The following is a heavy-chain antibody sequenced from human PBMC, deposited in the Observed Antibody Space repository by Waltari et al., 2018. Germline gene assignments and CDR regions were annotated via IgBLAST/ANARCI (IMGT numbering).Heavy chain of an antibody. CDR1: GGSFSGYY. V-gene: IGHV4-34*01. CDR3: ASSGIAVAGTPGY. Sequence: QVQLQQWGAGLLKPSETLSLTCAVYGGSFSGYYWSWFRQPPGKGLEWIGEINHSGSTNYNPSLKSRVTISVDTSKNQFSLKLSSVTAADTAVYYCASSGIAVAGTPGYWGQGTLVTVSS. D-gene: IGHD6-19*01. J-gene: IGHJ4*02. CDR2: INHSGST.